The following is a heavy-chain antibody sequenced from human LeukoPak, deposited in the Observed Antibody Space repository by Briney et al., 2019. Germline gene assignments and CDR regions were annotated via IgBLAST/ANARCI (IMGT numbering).Heavy chain of an antibody. V-gene: IGHV3-23*01. J-gene: IGHJ4*02. CDR3: AKDRSYDFWSGWFWAY. D-gene: IGHD3-3*01. Sequence: GGSLRLSCAASGFTFSSYAMSWVRQAPGKGLEWVSAISGSGGSTYYADSVKGRFTISRDNSKNTLYLQMNSLRAEDTAVYYCAKDRSYDFWSGWFWAYWGQRTLVTVSS. CDR2: ISGSGGST. CDR1: GFTFSSYA.